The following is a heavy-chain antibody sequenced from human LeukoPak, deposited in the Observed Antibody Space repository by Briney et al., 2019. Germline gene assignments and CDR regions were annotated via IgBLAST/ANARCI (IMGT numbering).Heavy chain of an antibody. CDR3: ARSSIAVAAAGY. J-gene: IGHJ4*02. D-gene: IGHD6-19*01. Sequence: PGGSLRLSCAASGFTFSSYAMHWVRQAPGKGLEWVAVTSYDGSNKYYADSVKGRFTISRDNSKNTLYLQMNSLRAEDTAVYYCARSSIAVAAAGYWGQGTLVTVSS. V-gene: IGHV3-30-3*01. CDR2: TSYDGSNK. CDR1: GFTFSSYA.